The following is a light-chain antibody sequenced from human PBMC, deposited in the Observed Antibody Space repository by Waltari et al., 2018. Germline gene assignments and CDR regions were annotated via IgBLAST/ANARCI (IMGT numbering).Light chain of an antibody. Sequence: QSALSQPASVSGSPGQSLTITCTGASTDLASYNLVAWYQHHPNRAPKLTVYEATTRPSGISRRFSGAKSGATASLRSSGLQADDEADYYCCSYTGSSTSYGCGGGTKVTVL. CDR3: CSYTGSSTSYG. J-gene: IGLJ1*01. V-gene: IGLV2-23*01. CDR1: STDLASYNL. CDR2: EAT.